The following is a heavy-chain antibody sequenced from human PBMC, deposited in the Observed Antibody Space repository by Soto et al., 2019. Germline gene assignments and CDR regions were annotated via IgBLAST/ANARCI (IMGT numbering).Heavy chain of an antibody. Sequence: PGGSLRLSCAASGFTFSDYYMSWIRQAPGKGLEWVSYISSSGSTIYYADSVKGRFTISRDNAKNSLYLQMNSLRAEDTAVYYCARDNEVVVVPAAIRGNYYYGMDVWGQGTTVTVSS. D-gene: IGHD2-2*02. CDR3: ARDNEVVVVPAAIRGNYYYGMDV. CDR1: GFTFSDYY. V-gene: IGHV3-11*01. J-gene: IGHJ6*02. CDR2: ISSSGSTI.